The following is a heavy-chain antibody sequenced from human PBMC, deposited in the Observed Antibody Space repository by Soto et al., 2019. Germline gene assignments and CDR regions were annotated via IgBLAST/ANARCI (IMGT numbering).Heavy chain of an antibody. V-gene: IGHV4-34*01. Sequence: SETLSLTCAVYGGSFSGYHWSWIRQPPGKGLEWIGGINHSGSTNYNPSLKSRVTISVDTSKNQFSLKLSSVTAADTAVYYCASGGYSSSWYNYYYYPMDVWVQGTTVT. CDR2: INHSGST. CDR3: ASGGYSSSWYNYYYYPMDV. D-gene: IGHD6-13*01. J-gene: IGHJ6*02. CDR1: GGSFSGYH.